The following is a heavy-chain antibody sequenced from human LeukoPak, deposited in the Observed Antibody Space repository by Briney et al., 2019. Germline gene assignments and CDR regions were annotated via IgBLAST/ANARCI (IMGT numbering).Heavy chain of an antibody. CDR3: ARDPGDTDWYNFDF. J-gene: IGHJ4*02. CDR2: IHSSGST. CDR1: VGSLSGHF. D-gene: IGHD3-9*01. Sequence: SETLSLTCTVSVGSLSGHFWSWLRRPPGKGLENIGYIHSSGSTNYNPSYKSRVTVSLEMSKNQFSLSLSSVSAPDTAVYYCARDPGDTDWYNFDFRGQGILVTVSS. V-gene: IGHV4-59*11.